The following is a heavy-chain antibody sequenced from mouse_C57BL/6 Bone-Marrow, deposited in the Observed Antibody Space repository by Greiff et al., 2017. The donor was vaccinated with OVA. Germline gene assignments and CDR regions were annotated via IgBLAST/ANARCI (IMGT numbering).Heavy chain of an antibody. CDR2: IWSGGST. Sequence: QVQPKESGPGLVQPSQSLSITCTVSGFSLTSYGVHWVRQSPGKGLEWLGVIWSGGSTDYNAAFISRLSISKDNSKSQVFFKMNSLQADDTAIYYCASITTASNVDVWGTGTTVTVSS. CDR3: ASITTASNVDV. V-gene: IGHV2-2*01. CDR1: GFSLTSYG. J-gene: IGHJ1*03. D-gene: IGHD1-2*01.